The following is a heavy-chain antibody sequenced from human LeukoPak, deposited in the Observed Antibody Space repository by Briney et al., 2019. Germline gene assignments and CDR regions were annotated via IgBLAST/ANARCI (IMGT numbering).Heavy chain of an antibody. V-gene: IGHV6-1*01. CDR2: AYYRSTWYN. Sequence: SQTLSLTRAISGDSVSSNSVTWNWIRQSPSRGLEWLGRAYYRSTWYNDYAVSVRGRITVNPDTSKNQFSLHLNSVTPEDTAVYYCARRLTQYDCFDPWGQGILVTVSS. J-gene: IGHJ5*02. CDR3: ARRLTQYDCFDP. CDR1: GDSVSSNSVT. D-gene: IGHD2-2*01.